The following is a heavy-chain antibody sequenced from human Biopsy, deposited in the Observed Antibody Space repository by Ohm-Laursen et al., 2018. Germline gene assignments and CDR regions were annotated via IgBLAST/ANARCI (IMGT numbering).Heavy chain of an antibody. CDR2: IYITGET. J-gene: IGHJ5*02. CDR3: ARAPPLIRGVVESWFDP. D-gene: IGHD3-10*01. Sequence: TLSLTCTVSGGYISHYYWTWIRQHAGQGLEWIGRIYITGETDYNPSLKSRVTMSVDSSKKQFSLKLKSVTAADTAIHYCARAPPLIRGVVESWFDPWGQGILVTVSS. V-gene: IGHV4-4*07. CDR1: GGYISHYY.